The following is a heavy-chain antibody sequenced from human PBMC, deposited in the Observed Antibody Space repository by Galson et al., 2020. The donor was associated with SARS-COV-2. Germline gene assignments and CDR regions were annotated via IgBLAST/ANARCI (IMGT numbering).Heavy chain of an antibody. V-gene: IGHV4-59*08. J-gene: IGHJ6*03. Sequence: SQTLSLTCTVSGGSISSYYWSWIRQPPGKGLEWIGYIYYSGSTNYNPSLKSRVTISVDTSKNQFSLKLSSVTAADTAVYYCARGPAATYYYYMDVWGKWTTVTGSS. CDR1: GGSISSYY. CDR2: IYYSGST. D-gene: IGHD2-15*01. CDR3: ARGPAATYYYYMDV.